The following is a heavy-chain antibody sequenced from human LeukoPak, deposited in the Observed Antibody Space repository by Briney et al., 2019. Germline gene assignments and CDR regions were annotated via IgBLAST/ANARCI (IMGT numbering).Heavy chain of an antibody. J-gene: IGHJ6*02. Sequence: SETLSLTCAVYGGSLRGHYWSWIRQPPGKGLEWIGEINHSGSTNYNPSLKSRVTISVDTSKNQFSLKLNSVTAADTAVYNCARGRKGTMVRGVNYDYGMDVWGQGTTVTVSS. V-gene: IGHV4-34*01. D-gene: IGHD3-10*01. CDR1: GGSLRGHY. CDR3: ARGRKGTMVRGVNYDYGMDV. CDR2: INHSGST.